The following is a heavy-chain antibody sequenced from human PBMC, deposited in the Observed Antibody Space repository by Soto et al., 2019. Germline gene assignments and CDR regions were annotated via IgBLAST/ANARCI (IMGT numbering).Heavy chain of an antibody. CDR2: IKQDGSER. CDR3: ATDSGTSDY. V-gene: IGHV3-7*01. CDR1: GVTCSTYW. D-gene: IGHD1-1*01. J-gene: IGHJ4*02. Sequence: GSLRLSCAASGVTCSTYWMSWVRQAPGKGLEWVANIKQDGSERYYVDSVKGRFTISRDNAKSSLFLQMNSLRAEDTAVYYCATDSGTSDYWGQGTLVTVSS.